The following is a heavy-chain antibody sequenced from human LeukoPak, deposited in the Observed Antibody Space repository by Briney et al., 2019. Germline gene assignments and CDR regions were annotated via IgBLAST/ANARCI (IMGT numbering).Heavy chain of an antibody. V-gene: IGHV4-4*07. CDR2: IYSSGST. CDR1: GGSISNYY. J-gene: IGHJ4*02. Sequence: SETLSLTCTVSGGSISNYYWSWIRQPAGKGLEWIGRIYSSGSTNYNPSLKSRVTMSVDTSKNQFSVKLGSVTAADTAVYYCARSRGTTMVTRFDYWGQGTLVTVSS. CDR3: ARSRGTTMVTRFDY. D-gene: IGHD5-18*01.